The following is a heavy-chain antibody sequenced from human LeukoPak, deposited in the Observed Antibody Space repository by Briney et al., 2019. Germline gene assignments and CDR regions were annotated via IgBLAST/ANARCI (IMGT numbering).Heavy chain of an antibody. J-gene: IGHJ5*02. V-gene: IGHV4-4*02. CDR3: ARGPYYDILTGYSKYNWFDP. CDR1: GGSISSSNW. D-gene: IGHD3-9*01. Sequence: SETLSLTCAVSGGSISSSNWWSWVRQPPGKGLEWIGEIYHSGSTNYNPSLKSRVTISVDKSKNQFSLKLSSVTAADTAVYYCARGPYYDILTGYSKYNWFDPWGQGTLVTVSS. CDR2: IYHSGST.